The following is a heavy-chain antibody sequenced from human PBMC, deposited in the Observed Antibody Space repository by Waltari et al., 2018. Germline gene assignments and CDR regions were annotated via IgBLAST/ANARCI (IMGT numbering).Heavy chain of an antibody. Sequence: EVQLLESGGGLVQPGGSLRLTCTASGITFSSYAMSWVRQAPGKGLEWVSAISGRGGYTYYADSVKGRFTISRDNSKSTLYLQVNSLRAEDTAVYYCAKERILAYDGKPEPDFDYWGQGTLVTVSS. CDR2: ISGRGGYT. CDR3: AKERILAYDGKPEPDFDY. D-gene: IGHD3-10*01. CDR1: GITFSSYA. J-gene: IGHJ4*02. V-gene: IGHV3-23*01.